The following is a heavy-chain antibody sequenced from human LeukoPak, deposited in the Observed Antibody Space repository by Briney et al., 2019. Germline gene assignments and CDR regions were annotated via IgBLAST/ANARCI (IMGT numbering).Heavy chain of an antibody. CDR1: GSSMSSDYY. D-gene: IGHD1-26*01. J-gene: IGHJ3*02. Sequence: SETLSLTCTVSGSSMSSDYYWGWIRQPPGKGLEWIGSISDSGGAYYNPSLKSRVVISVDTSKNQFSLKLISVTAADTAMYYCASTYSLYDAFDIWGQGTMVTVSS. V-gene: IGHV4-38-2*02. CDR3: ASTYSLYDAFDI. CDR2: ISDSGGA.